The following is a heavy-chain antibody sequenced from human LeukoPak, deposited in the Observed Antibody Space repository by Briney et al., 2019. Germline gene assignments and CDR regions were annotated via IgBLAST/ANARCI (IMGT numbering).Heavy chain of an antibody. CDR2: IYSGGST. Sequence: PGGSLRLSCAASGFTVSSNYMSWVRQAPGKGLEWVSVIYSGGSTYYADSVKGRLTISRDNSKNTLYLQMNSLRAEDAAVYYCARTSGESTAALRAPFDYWGQGTLATVSS. CDR1: GFTVSSNY. J-gene: IGHJ4*02. CDR3: ARTSGESTAALRAPFDY. D-gene: IGHD6-6*01. V-gene: IGHV3-53*01.